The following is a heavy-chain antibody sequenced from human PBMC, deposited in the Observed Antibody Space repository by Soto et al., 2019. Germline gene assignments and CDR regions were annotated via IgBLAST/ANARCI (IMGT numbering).Heavy chain of an antibody. D-gene: IGHD2-15*01. CDR3: AKGMTPVGRSDFAY. J-gene: IGHJ4*02. V-gene: IGHV3-23*01. Sequence: GHLCRSWVATGSCIGRVEMCGVGEAVRKGLGWVSIMAGSSGTTIYAASAQGRFTISRDKPKNTLFLQMNSLRDEDTAIYSCAKGMTPVGRSDFAYWGQGPVVTAS. CDR1: GSCIGRVE. CDR2: MAGSSGTT.